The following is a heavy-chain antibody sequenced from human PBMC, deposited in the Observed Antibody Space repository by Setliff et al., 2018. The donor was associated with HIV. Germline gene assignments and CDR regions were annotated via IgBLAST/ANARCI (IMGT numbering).Heavy chain of an antibody. J-gene: IGHJ5*02. CDR2: IFASGSS. CDR3: ARRIDNSGSLPAKNWFDT. V-gene: IGHV4-4*09. D-gene: IGHD3-10*01. Sequence: LSLTCTVSGGSFSDYYRSWIRQPPGKGLEWIGYIFASGSSLYNPSLQSRVSISIDTSKNQFSLKLSSVTAADTAVYYCARRIDNSGSLPAKNWFDTWGQGRLVTVSS. CDR1: GGSFSDYY.